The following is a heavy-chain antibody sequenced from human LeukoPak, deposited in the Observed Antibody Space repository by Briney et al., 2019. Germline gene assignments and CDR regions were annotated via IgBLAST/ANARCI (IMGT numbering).Heavy chain of an antibody. CDR2: ISAYNGNT. V-gene: IGHV1-18*01. J-gene: IGHJ5*02. Sequence: ASVKVSCKASGYTFTSYGISWVRQAPGQGLEWMGWISAYNGNTNYAQKLQGRVTMTTDTSTSTAYMELRSLRSDDTAVYYCARVAPKYSSSWYGEITPDPWGQGTLVTVSS. CDR1: GYTFTSYG. CDR3: ARVAPKYSSSWYGEITPDP. D-gene: IGHD6-13*01.